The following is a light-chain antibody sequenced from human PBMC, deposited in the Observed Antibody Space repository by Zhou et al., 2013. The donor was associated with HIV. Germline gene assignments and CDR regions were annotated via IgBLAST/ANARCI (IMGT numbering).Light chain of an antibody. CDR3: QQYDGYPWT. J-gene: IGKJ1*01. V-gene: IGKV1-5*03. CDR1: QNINYW. CDR2: KAS. Sequence: DIQMTQFPSTLPASVGDRVTITCRASQNINYWLAWYQQKPGKAPKLLIYKASSLESGVPSRFSGSGYGTEFTLTISSLQPDDFATYYCQQYDGYPWTFGQGTKVEIK.